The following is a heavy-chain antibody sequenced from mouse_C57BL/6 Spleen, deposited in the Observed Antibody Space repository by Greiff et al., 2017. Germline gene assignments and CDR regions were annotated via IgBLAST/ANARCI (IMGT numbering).Heavy chain of an antibody. CDR3: ARSPNWDCYFDY. V-gene: IGHV1-72*01. D-gene: IGHD4-1*02. CDR1: GYTFTSYW. J-gene: IGHJ2*01. Sequence: QSCKASGYTFTSYWMHWVKQRPGRGLEWIGRIDPNSGGTKYNEKFKSKATLTVDKPSSTAYMQLSSLTSEDSAVYYCARSPNWDCYFDYWGQGTTLTVSS. CDR2: IDPNSGGT.